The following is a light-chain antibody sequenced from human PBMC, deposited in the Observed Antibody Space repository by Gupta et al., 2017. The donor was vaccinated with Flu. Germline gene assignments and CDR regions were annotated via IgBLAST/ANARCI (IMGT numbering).Light chain of an antibody. CDR3: QQYDDVPFT. Sequence: SLGGRATINCKSIQSWLDYYKAKDSLSCYQQNPGQPPNLLISWAPTREPGVPDRYRVSGHGTDFTLTIDSRQAEDVALYYSQQYDDVPFTFGGGTKVEIK. CDR1: QSWLDYYKAKDS. J-gene: IGKJ4*01. CDR2: WAP. V-gene: IGKV4-1*01.